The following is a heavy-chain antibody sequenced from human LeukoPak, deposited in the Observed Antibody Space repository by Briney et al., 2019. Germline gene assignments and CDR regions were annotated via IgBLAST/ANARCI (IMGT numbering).Heavy chain of an antibody. CDR2: IKSKTDGGTT. CDR1: GFTFSNAW. J-gene: IGHJ6*03. CDR3: AKQIPGSRGFLELAYYYMDV. Sequence: GGSLRLSCAASGFTFSNAWMSWVRQAPGKGLEWVGRIKSKTDGGTTYYADSVKGRFTISRDNSKNTLYLQMNSLRAEDTAVYYCAKQIPGSRGFLELAYYYMDVWGKGTTVTVSS. V-gene: IGHV3-15*01. D-gene: IGHD3-3*01.